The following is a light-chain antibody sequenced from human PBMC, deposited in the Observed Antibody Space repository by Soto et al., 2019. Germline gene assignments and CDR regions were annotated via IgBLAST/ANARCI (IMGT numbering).Light chain of an antibody. CDR2: AAS. V-gene: IGKV1D-12*01. CDR3: QHAPNFPIT. J-gene: IGKJ5*01. CDR1: QGIDSW. Sequence: DIQMTQAPSSVFASVGDRVTITCRASQGIDSWLAWYQQKPGKAPSLLIYAASTLHSGVPSRFTGRGSGTDFTLTISSLQPEDSAKYYCQHAPNFPITFGQGTRLEIK.